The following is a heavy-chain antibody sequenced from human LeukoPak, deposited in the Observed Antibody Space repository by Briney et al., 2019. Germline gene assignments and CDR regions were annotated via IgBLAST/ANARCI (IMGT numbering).Heavy chain of an antibody. CDR3: ATNIPTPTTSPPLGY. J-gene: IGHJ4*02. V-gene: IGHV4-30-2*01. CDR2: IYHSGST. D-gene: IGHD1-26*01. CDR1: GGSISSGGYS. Sequence: TSETLSLTCAVSGGSISSGGYSWSWIRQPPGKGLEWIGYIYHSGSTYYNPSLKSRVTISVDRSKNQFSLKLSSVTAADTAVYYCATNIPTPTTSPPLGYWGQGTLVTVSS.